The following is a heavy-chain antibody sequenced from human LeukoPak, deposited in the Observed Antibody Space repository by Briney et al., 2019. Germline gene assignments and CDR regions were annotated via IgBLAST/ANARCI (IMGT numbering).Heavy chain of an antibody. Sequence: SETLSLTCTVSGGSISSYYWSWIRQPPGKGLEWIGYIYYSGSTNYNPSLKSRVTISVDTSKNQFSLKLSSVTAADTAVYYCARGFYYGSGRQFDYWGQGTLVTVSS. CDR1: GGSISSYY. D-gene: IGHD3-10*01. CDR3: ARGFYYGSGRQFDY. J-gene: IGHJ4*02. CDR2: IYYSGST. V-gene: IGHV4-59*01.